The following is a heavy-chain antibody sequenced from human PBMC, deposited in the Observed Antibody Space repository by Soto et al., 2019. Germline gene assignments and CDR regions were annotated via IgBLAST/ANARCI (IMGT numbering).Heavy chain of an antibody. Sequence: GGSLRLSCAASGFTFSSYGMHWVRQAPGKGLEWVAVIWYDGSNKYYADSVKGRFTISRDNSKNTLYLQMNSLRAEDTAVYYCAREGYNWNYGRPYYYYYMDVWGKGTTVTVSS. CDR2: IWYDGSNK. CDR1: GFTFSSYG. CDR3: AREGYNWNYGRPYYYYYMDV. D-gene: IGHD1-7*01. J-gene: IGHJ6*03. V-gene: IGHV3-33*01.